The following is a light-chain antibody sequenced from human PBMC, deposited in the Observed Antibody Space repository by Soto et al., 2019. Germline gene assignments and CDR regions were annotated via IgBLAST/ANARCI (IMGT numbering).Light chain of an antibody. CDR1: QSVSTNY. CDR3: QQYGDYNSPRYS. V-gene: IGKV3-20*01. CDR2: ATS. J-gene: IGKJ2*03. Sequence: EIVLTQSPGTLSLSPGDRVTLSCRASQSVSTNYFSWYQQKPGQAPRLLIYATSSRAVGIPDRFSGSGSGTYFTLTISRLEPEDFAMYYCQQYGDYNSPRYSFVQGTRLEI.